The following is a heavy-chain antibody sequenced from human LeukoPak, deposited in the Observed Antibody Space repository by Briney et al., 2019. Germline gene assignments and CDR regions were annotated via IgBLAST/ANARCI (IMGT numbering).Heavy chain of an antibody. CDR2: IYYSGST. Sequence: PSETLSLTCTVSGGSISSYYWSWIRQPPGKGLEWIGYIYYSGSTNYNPSLKSRVTISVDTSKNQFSLKLSSVTAADTAVYYCARLGRFLEWLRGYYYYYYMDVWGKGTTVTVSS. J-gene: IGHJ6*03. CDR1: GGSISSYY. CDR3: ARLGRFLEWLRGYYYYYYMDV. V-gene: IGHV4-59*08. D-gene: IGHD3-3*01.